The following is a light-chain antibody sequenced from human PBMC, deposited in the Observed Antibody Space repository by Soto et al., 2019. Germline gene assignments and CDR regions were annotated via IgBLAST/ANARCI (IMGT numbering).Light chain of an antibody. CDR1: QSVSSN. CDR2: GAS. J-gene: IGKJ2*01. CDR3: QQYNNWPLT. V-gene: IGKV3-15*01. Sequence: EIVMTQSPATLSVSPGERATLSCRASQSVSSNLAWYQQKPGQAPRLLIYGASTRATGIPARFSGSGSGTEVTLTISSLQSEDFAVYYGQQYNNWPLTFGQGTKLEIK.